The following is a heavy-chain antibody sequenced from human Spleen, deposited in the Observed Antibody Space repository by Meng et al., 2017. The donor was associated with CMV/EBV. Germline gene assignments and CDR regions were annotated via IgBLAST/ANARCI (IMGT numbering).Heavy chain of an antibody. CDR2: IKNKVDGRTT. J-gene: IGHJ4*02. D-gene: IGHD4-17*01. CDR1: GFMFRKAG. Sequence: LSWAAFGFMFRKAGMTGVRQATGKGLEWVGRIKNKVDGRTTDYAAPVKGRFSISRDDSKNTLYLQMNSLKTDDTDIYYCITWTPVTYWGQGTLVTVSS. CDR3: ITWTPVTY. V-gene: IGHV3-15*01.